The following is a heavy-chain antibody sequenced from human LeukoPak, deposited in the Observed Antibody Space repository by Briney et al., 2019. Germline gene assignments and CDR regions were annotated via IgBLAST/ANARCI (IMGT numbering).Heavy chain of an antibody. J-gene: IGHJ4*02. V-gene: IGHV4-4*02. D-gene: IGHD3-10*01. CDR2: IYHSGST. Sequence: GSLRLSCAASGFTFSSYAMSWVRQPPGKGLEWIGEIYHSGSTNYNPSLKSRVTISVDKFKNQFSLELRSVTAADTAVFYCARDYYDSGTYFDYWGQGTLVTVFS. CDR1: GFTFSSYAM. CDR3: ARDYYDSGTYFDY.